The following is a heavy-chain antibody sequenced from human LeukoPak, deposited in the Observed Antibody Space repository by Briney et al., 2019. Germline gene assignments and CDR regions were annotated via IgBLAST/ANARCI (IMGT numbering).Heavy chain of an antibody. CDR1: GFTFSSYA. V-gene: IGHV3-30*04. CDR3: ARAGLDDYGDYYFDY. D-gene: IGHD4-17*01. J-gene: IGHJ4*02. Sequence: GSLRLSCAASGFTFSSYAMHWVRQAPGKGLEWVAVISYDGSNKYYADSVKGRFTISRDNSKNTLYLQMNSLRAEDTAVYYCARAGLDDYGDYYFDYWGQGTLVTVSS. CDR2: ISYDGSNK.